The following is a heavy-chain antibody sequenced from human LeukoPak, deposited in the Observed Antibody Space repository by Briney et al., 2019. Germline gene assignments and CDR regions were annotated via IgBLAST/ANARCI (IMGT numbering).Heavy chain of an antibody. V-gene: IGHV3-7*01. CDR2: VKHDGGEK. CDR3: AKGKRYFDWLLSGGAFDI. CDR1: GFTFSSYY. D-gene: IGHD3-9*01. J-gene: IGHJ3*02. Sequence: GGSLRLSCGASGFTFSSYYMNWVRQAPGKGLEWVASVKHDGGEKYYVDSVKGRFTISRDNSKNTLYLQMNTLRAEDTAVYYCAKGKRYFDWLLSGGAFDIWGQGTMVTVSS.